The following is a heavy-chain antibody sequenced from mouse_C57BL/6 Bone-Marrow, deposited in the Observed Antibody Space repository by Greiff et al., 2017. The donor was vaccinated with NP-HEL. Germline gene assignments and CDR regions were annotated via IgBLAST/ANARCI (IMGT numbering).Heavy chain of an antibody. V-gene: IGHV5-6*01. CDR1: GFTFSSYG. Sequence: EVNVVESGGDLVKPGGSLKLSCAASGFTFSSYGMSWVRQTPDKRLEWVATISSGGSYTYYPDSVKGRFTISRDNAKNTLYLQMSSLKAEDTAMYYCARATTVVATGDYWGQGTTLTVSS. D-gene: IGHD1-1*01. CDR2: ISSGGSYT. J-gene: IGHJ2*01. CDR3: ARATTVVATGDY.